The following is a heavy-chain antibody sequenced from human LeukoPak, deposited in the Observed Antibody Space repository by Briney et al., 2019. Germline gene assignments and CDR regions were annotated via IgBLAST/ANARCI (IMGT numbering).Heavy chain of an antibody. CDR3: ARRRNYYMDV. J-gene: IGHJ6*03. CDR2: IYPGDSDT. Sequence: GESLKISCKGSGYRFTSYWIGWVRQMPGKGLEWLGVIYPGDSDTRYSPSFQGQVTISSDKSISTAYLQWSSLKASDTAMYYCARRRNYYMDVWGKGTTVTVSS. CDR1: GYRFTSYW. V-gene: IGHV5-51*01.